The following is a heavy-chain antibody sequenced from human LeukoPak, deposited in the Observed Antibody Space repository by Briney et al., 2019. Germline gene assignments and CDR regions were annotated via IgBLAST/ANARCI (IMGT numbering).Heavy chain of an antibody. CDR1: GGSLNSYY. CDR2: IYSSGDI. Sequence: SETLSLTCTVSGGSLNSYYWTWIRQPPGKGLEWIGFIYSSGDINYNPSLKSRVTISLDTSKNQFSLKLSSVTAADTAVYYCARSGSYAAAGDYWGQGTLVTVSS. J-gene: IGHJ4*02. V-gene: IGHV4-59*08. CDR3: ARSGSYAAAGDY. D-gene: IGHD2-15*01.